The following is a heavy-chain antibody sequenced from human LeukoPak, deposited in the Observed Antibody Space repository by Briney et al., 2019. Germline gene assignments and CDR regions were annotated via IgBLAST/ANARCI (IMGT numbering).Heavy chain of an antibody. CDR1: GGTFSSYA. V-gene: IGHV1-69*13. CDR3: ARGRPGYSSSRRAQDY. J-gene: IGHJ4*02. D-gene: IGHD6-13*01. CDR2: IIPIFGTA. Sequence: GASVKVSCKASGGTFSSYAISWVRQAPGQGLEWMGGIIPIFGTANYAQKFQGRVTITADESTSTAYMELSSLRSEDTAVYYCARGRPGYSSSRRAQDYRGQGTLVTVSS.